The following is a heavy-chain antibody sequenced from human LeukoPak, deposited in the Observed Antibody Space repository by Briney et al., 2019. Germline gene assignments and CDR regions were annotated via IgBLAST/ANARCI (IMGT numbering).Heavy chain of an antibody. CDR2: ISAYNGNT. D-gene: IGHD6-13*01. CDR1: GYTFTSYG. Sequence: ASVKVSCKASGYTFTSYGISRVRQAPGQGLEWMGWISAYNGNTNYAQKLQGRVTMTTDTSTSTAYMELRSLRSDDTAVYYCARDRYSSRLDAFDIWGQGTMVTVSS. J-gene: IGHJ3*02. CDR3: ARDRYSSRLDAFDI. V-gene: IGHV1-18*01.